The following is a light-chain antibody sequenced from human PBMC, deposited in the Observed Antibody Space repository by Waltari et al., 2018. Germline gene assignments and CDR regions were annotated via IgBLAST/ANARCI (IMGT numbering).Light chain of an antibody. J-gene: IGKJ2*01. CDR3: QQYGSSPGT. CDR1: QSVSRSY. Sequence: EIVLTQSPGTLSLSPGESATPSCRARQSVSRSYLAWYQQKPGQAPRLLIYGASSRATGIPDRFSGSGSGTDFTLTISRLEPEDFAVYYCQQYGSSPGTFGQGTKLEIK. V-gene: IGKV3-20*01. CDR2: GAS.